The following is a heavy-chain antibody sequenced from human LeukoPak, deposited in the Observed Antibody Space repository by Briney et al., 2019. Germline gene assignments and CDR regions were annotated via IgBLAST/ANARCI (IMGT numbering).Heavy chain of an antibody. Sequence: PSETLSLTCAVSGGSISSGGYYWSWIRQPPGKGLEWIGYIYYSGSTNYNPSLKSRVTISVDTSKNQFSLKLSSVTAADTAVYYCARGVVGATWGANAFDIWGQGTMVTVSS. CDR1: GGSISSGGYY. CDR2: IYYSGST. D-gene: IGHD1-26*01. J-gene: IGHJ3*02. V-gene: IGHV4-61*08. CDR3: ARGVVGATWGANAFDI.